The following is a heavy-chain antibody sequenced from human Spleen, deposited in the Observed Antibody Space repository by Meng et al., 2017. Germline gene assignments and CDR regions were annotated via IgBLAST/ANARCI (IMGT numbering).Heavy chain of an antibody. CDR3: GKYRSVSYDHYGMNV. CDR1: GYIFGSYW. CDR2: IYPSDSDT. D-gene: IGHD3-16*01. V-gene: IGHV5-51*01. J-gene: IGHJ6*02. Sequence: GGSLRLSCEGSGYIFGSYWIGWVRQMPGKGLEWMGIIYPSDSDTKYSPSFQGQVTISAAESINTVYLHWSSLKASDTAIYYCGKYRSVSYDHYGMNVWGQGTTVTVSS.